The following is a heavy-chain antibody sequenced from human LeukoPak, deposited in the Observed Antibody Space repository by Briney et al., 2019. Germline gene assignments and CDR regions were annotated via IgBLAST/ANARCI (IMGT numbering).Heavy chain of an antibody. CDR1: GYSISSGHY. J-gene: IGHJ3*02. CDR3: ARGSRQLRFLEWLPELDAFDI. Sequence: SETLSLTCTVSGYSISSGHYWGWIRQPPGKGLEWIGSMYHSGSTYYNPPLKSRVTISVDTSKNQFSLKLSSVTAADTAVYYCARGSRQLRFLEWLPELDAFDIWGQGTMVTVSS. D-gene: IGHD3-3*01. CDR2: MYHSGST. V-gene: IGHV4-38-2*02.